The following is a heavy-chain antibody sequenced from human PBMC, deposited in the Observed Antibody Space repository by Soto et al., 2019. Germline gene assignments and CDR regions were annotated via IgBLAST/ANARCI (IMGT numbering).Heavy chain of an antibody. CDR3: ERPRIAVDVLDY. CDR1: GFTFSSYA. V-gene: IGHV3-30-3*01. CDR2: ISYDGSNK. Sequence: QVQLVESGGGVVQPGRSLRLSCAASGFTFSSYAMHWVRQAPGKGLEWVAVISYDGSNKYYADSVKGRSTISRDNSKNTLYLQMNSLRAEDTAVYYCERPRIAVDVLDYWGQGTLVTVSS. D-gene: IGHD6-19*01. J-gene: IGHJ4*02.